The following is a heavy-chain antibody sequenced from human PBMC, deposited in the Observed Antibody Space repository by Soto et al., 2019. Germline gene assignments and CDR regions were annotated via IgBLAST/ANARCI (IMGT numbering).Heavy chain of an antibody. CDR2: IYYSGST. V-gene: IGHV4-59*08. J-gene: IGHJ3*02. D-gene: IGHD2-8*01. CDR1: GGSISSYY. Sequence: PSETLSLTCTVSGGSISSYYWSWIRQPPGEGLEWIGYIYYSGSTNYNPSLKSRVTISVDTSKNQFSLKLSSVTAADTAVYYCASSLLGYCTNGVCPSAFDIWGQGTMVTVSS. CDR3: ASSLLGYCTNGVCPSAFDI.